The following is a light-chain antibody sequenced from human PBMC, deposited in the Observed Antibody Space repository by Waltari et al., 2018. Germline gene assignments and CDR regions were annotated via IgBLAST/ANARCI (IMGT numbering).Light chain of an antibody. CDR3: CSYTTSSTWV. CDR2: DVT. CDR1: GSDIRGYNF. J-gene: IGLJ3*02. V-gene: IGLV2-14*03. Sequence: QSALTQSAFVSGSPGQTITITCPGTGSDIRGYNFFSWYQHYPGKAPKLIIFDVTKRPSGVSNRFSGSKSGNTASLTISGLQAEDEADYYCCSYTTSSTWVFGGGTKLTV.